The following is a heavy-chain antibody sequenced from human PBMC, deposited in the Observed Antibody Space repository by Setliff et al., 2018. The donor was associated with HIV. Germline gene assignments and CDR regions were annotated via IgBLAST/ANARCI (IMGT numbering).Heavy chain of an antibody. V-gene: IGHV1-46*01. J-gene: IGHJ3*02. CDR2: INPSGGRT. Sequence: GASVKVSCKASGYSFTGYYIHWVRQAPGQGLEWMGLINPSGGRTSYAQKFQGRLTMTRDTSRSTVYMELRSLRSEDTAVYYCARCYYDSSGPTDAFDIWGQGTVVTVSS. D-gene: IGHD3-22*01. CDR3: ARCYYDSSGPTDAFDI. CDR1: GYSFTGYY.